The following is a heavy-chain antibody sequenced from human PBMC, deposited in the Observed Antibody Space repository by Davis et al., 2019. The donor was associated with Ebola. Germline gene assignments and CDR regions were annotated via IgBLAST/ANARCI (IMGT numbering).Heavy chain of an antibody. J-gene: IGHJ4*02. CDR2: INPSGGST. CDR1: GGTFSSYA. D-gene: IGHD2-15*01. Sequence: AASVKVSCKASGGTFSSYAISWVRQAPGQGLEWMGIINPSGGSTSYAQKFQGRVTMTRDTSTSTVYMELSSLRSEDTAVYYCAGYKRYCSGGSCDYWGQGTLVTVSS. CDR3: AGYKRYCSGGSCDY. V-gene: IGHV1-46*01.